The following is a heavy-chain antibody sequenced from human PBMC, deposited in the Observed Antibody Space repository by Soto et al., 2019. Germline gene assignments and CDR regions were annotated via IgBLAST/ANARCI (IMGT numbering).Heavy chain of an antibody. Sequence: PSETLSLTCTVSGGAISSSSYYWGWIRQPPGKGLEWIGSFYYSGSTYYNPSLKSRVSISVDTSENQFSLKLSSVIAADTAVYYCARHCPLYSRSPGWCDPWGKGTLVTVAS. CDR1: GGAISSSSYY. D-gene: IGHD6-13*01. V-gene: IGHV4-39*01. J-gene: IGHJ5*02. CDR2: FYYSGST. CDR3: ARHCPLYSRSPGWCDP.